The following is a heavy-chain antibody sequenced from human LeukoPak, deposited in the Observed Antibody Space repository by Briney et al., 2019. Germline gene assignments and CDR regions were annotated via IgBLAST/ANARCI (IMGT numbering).Heavy chain of an antibody. Sequence: SETLSLTCTVSGGSISSYYWSWVRQTPGKGLEWIVYIYYSGSTNYNPSLKSRVTISVDTSKNQFSLKLSSVTAADTAVYYCARHRRYYGSGSYDYWGQGTLVTVSS. CDR1: GGSISSYY. CDR3: ARHRRYYGSGSYDY. J-gene: IGHJ4*02. CDR2: IYYSGST. V-gene: IGHV4-59*08. D-gene: IGHD3-10*01.